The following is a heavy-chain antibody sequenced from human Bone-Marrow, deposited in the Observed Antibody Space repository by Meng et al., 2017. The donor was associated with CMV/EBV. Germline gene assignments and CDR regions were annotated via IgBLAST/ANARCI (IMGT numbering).Heavy chain of an antibody. CDR1: GGSFSGYY. V-gene: IGHV4-34*01. CDR2: INHSGST. Sequence: GPLRLSCAVYGGSFSGYYWSWIRQPPGKGLEWIGEINHSGSTNYNPSLKSRVTISVDTSKNQFSLKLSSVTAADTAVYYCATLEIALGGGYYGMDVWGQGTTVTVSS. D-gene: IGHD1-1*01. CDR3: ATLEIALGGGYYGMDV. J-gene: IGHJ6*02.